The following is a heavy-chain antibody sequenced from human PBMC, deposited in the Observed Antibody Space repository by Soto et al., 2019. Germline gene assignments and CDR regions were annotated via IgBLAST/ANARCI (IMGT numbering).Heavy chain of an antibody. Sequence: QVQLVQSGAEVKKPGSSVKVSCKASGGTFSSYTISWVRQAPGQGLEWMGRIIPILGRANYAQKFQGRVTITAEKSTSTAYMELSSLRAEDTAVYYCARYSNPPQRRLLEWLPETDPDAFDIWGQGTMVTVSS. J-gene: IGHJ3*02. CDR2: IIPILGRA. D-gene: IGHD3-3*01. CDR1: GGTFSSYT. CDR3: ARYSNPPQRRLLEWLPETDPDAFDI. V-gene: IGHV1-69*02.